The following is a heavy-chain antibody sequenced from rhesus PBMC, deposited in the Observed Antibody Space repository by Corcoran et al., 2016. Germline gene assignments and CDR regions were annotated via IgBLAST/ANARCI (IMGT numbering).Heavy chain of an antibody. J-gene: IGHJ4*01. CDR2: NYGSGSST. CDR3: ARHDSGVIIRPFDY. V-gene: IGHV4-169*01. Sequence: QLQLQESGPGLVKPSETLSVTCAVSGGSISSNYWSWIRQPPGKGLEWIGRNYGSGSSTNHHPSLQGRVTLSVDTSKNQLSMKLSSVTAADTAVYYCARHDSGVIIRPFDYWGQGVLVTVSS. D-gene: IGHD3-22*01. CDR1: GGSISSNY.